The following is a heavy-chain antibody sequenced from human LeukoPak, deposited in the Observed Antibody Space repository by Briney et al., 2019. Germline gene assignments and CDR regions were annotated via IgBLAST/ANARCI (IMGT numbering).Heavy chain of an antibody. Sequence: GGSLRLSCAASGFTFSNYWMHWVRQAPGKGLVWVSRISSDGSSTSYADSVKGRFTISRDNAKNTLYLQMNSLRGEATAVYYCARTAYSDYSLGFWGQGTLVTVSS. CDR1: GFTFSNYW. CDR2: ISSDGSST. CDR3: ARTAYSDYSLGF. D-gene: IGHD5-12*01. V-gene: IGHV3-74*01. J-gene: IGHJ4*02.